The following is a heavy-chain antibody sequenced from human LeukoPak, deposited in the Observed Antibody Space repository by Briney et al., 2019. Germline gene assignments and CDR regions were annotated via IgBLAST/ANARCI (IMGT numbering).Heavy chain of an antibody. J-gene: IGHJ4*02. Sequence: GGSLRLSCAASGFSFSSYWMNWVRQAPGKGLEWVANIKQDGSEKYYVDSVKGRFTISRDNAKSALYLQMNSLRVEDTAVYYCARDGIIMVRGVTAFDYWGQGTLVTVSS. CDR3: ARDGIIMVRGVTAFDY. D-gene: IGHD3-10*01. CDR2: IKQDGSEK. V-gene: IGHV3-7*01. CDR1: GFSFSSYW.